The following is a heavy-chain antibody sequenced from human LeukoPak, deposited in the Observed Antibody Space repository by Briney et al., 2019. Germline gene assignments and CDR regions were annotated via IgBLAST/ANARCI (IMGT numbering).Heavy chain of an antibody. CDR2: ISYDGSNK. Sequence: GRSLRLSCAASGLTFSSYGMHWVRQAPGKGLEWVAVISYDGSNKYYADSVKGRFTISRDNSKNTLYLQMNSLRAEDTAVYYCAKSLVVVISGAADYWGQGTLVTVSS. J-gene: IGHJ4*02. D-gene: IGHD3-22*01. CDR3: AKSLVVVISGAADY. CDR1: GLTFSSYG. V-gene: IGHV3-30*18.